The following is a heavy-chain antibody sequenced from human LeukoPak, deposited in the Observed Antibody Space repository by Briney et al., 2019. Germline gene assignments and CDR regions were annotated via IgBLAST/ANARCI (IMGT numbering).Heavy chain of an antibody. CDR3: AREEGVADLGAYYYYMDV. Sequence: PSETLSLTCTVSGGSISSYYWSWIRQPPGKGLEWIGYFYYSGSTNYNPSLKSRVTISVDTSKNQFSLKLSSVTAADTAVYYCAREEGVADLGAYYYYMDVWGKGSTVTVSS. CDR1: GGSISSYY. D-gene: IGHD2-15*01. CDR2: FYYSGST. J-gene: IGHJ6*03. V-gene: IGHV4-59*01.